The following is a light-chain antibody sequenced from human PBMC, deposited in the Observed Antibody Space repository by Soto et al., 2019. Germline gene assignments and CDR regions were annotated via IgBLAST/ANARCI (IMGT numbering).Light chain of an antibody. CDR1: QTISTY. CDR3: QQYNSYQWT. Sequence: DIQMTQSPSSLSASVGDRVTITCRASQTISTYLNWYQQKPGKAPRLLIYDASSLLSGVPSRFSGSGSGTDFTLTIASLQPEDFSTYYCQQYNSYQWTFGQGTKVEIK. V-gene: IGKV1-39*01. CDR2: DAS. J-gene: IGKJ1*01.